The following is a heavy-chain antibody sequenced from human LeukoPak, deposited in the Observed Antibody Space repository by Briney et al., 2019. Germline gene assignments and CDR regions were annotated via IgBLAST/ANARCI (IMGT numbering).Heavy chain of an antibody. CDR1: GFTFSSYW. D-gene: IGHD6-13*01. J-gene: IGHJ4*02. V-gene: IGHV3-7*01. CDR2: IKQDGSEK. CDR3: ASYGLDSSSWWWGYYFDY. Sequence: GGSLRLSCAASGFTFSSYWMSWVRQAPGKGLEWVANIKQDGSEKYYVDSVKGRFTISRDNAKNSLYLQMNSLRAEDTAVYYCASYGLDSSSWWWGYYFDYWGQETLVTVSS.